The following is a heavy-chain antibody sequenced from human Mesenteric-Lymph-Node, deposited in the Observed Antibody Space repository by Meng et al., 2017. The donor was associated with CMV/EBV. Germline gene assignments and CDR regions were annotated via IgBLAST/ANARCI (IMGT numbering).Heavy chain of an antibody. D-gene: IGHD6-13*01. CDR1: GGSISSSNW. V-gene: IGHV4-4*02. CDR3: ARVNLWQQLIFDY. J-gene: IGHJ4*02. CDR2: IYHSGST. Sequence: VSGGSISSSNWWSWVRQPPGKGLEWIGEIYHSGSTNYNPSLKSRVTISVDKSKNQFSLKLSSVTAADTAVYYCARVNLWQQLIFDYWGQGTLVTVSS.